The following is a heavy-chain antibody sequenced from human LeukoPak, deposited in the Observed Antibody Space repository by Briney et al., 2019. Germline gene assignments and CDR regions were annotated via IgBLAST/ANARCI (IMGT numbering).Heavy chain of an antibody. V-gene: IGHV3-30*03. Sequence: GRSLRLSCAASGFTFSSYGMHWVRQAPGKGLEWVAVISYDGYNKYYADSVKGRFTISRDNSKNTLYLQMNSLRAEDTAVYYCAGRYRYPSSFDYWGQGTLVTASS. CDR3: AGRYRYPSSFDY. CDR2: ISYDGYNK. CDR1: GFTFSSYG. J-gene: IGHJ4*02. D-gene: IGHD3-16*02.